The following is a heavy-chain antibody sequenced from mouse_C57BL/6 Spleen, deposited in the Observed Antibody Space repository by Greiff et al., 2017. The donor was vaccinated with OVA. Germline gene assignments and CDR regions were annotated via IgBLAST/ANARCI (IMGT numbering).Heavy chain of an antibody. CDR3: ARTYSNYDWFAY. Sequence: VKLVESDAELVKPGASVKISCKVSGYTFTDHTIHWMKQRPEQGLEWIGYIYPRDGSTNYNEKFKGKATLTADKSSSTAYMQLNSLTSEDSAVYFCARTYSNYDWFAYWGQGTLVTVSA. CDR1: GYTFTDHT. CDR2: IYPRDGST. D-gene: IGHD2-5*01. J-gene: IGHJ3*01. V-gene: IGHV1-78*01.